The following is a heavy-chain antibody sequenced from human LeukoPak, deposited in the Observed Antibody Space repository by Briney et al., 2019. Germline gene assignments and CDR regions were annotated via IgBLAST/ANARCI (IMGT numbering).Heavy chain of an antibody. CDR3: AKRGVVIRVILVGFHKEAYYFDS. D-gene: IGHD3-22*01. J-gene: IGHJ4*02. Sequence: GGSLRPSCAVSGITLSNYGMSWVRQAPGKGLEWVAGISDRGSRTNYADSVKGRFTISTDHPKNTLYSQMNSLRAEDTAAYFCAKRGVVIRVILVGFHKEAYYFDSWGQGALVTVSS. CDR1: GITLSNYG. CDR2: ISDRGSRT. V-gene: IGHV3-23*01.